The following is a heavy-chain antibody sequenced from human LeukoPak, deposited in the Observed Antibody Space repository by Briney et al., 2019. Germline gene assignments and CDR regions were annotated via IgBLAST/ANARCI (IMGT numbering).Heavy chain of an antibody. Sequence: GGSLRLSCAASGFTFSSYAMNWVRQAPGKGLEWVSTIGNSGESTYYADSVKGRFTISRDNSKNTLFLQMNSLRAEDTAVYYCAKGAMVRGVLDYWGQGTLVTVSS. CDR1: GFTFSSYA. CDR2: IGNSGEST. CDR3: AKGAMVRGVLDY. V-gene: IGHV3-23*01. D-gene: IGHD3-10*01. J-gene: IGHJ4*02.